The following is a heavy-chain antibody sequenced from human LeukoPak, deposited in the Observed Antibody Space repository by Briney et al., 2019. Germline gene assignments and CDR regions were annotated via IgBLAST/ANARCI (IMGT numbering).Heavy chain of an antibody. D-gene: IGHD3-10*01. Sequence: ASVKVSCKASGYTFTGYYMHWVRQAPGQGLEWMGWINPNSGGTNYAQKFQGRVTMTRDTSFSTAYMELSRLRSDNTAVYYCARNLWFGESSDAFDMWGQGTMVTVSS. J-gene: IGHJ3*02. V-gene: IGHV1-2*02. CDR1: GYTFTGYY. CDR3: ARNLWFGESSDAFDM. CDR2: INPNSGGT.